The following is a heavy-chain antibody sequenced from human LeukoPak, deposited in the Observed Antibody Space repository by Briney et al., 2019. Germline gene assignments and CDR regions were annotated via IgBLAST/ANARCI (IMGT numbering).Heavy chain of an antibody. D-gene: IGHD6-19*01. CDR1: GFTVSSSY. CDR3: ARDDPVAGTVDY. CDR2: IYSGGST. Sequence: GGSLRLSCAASGFTVSSSYMSWVRQAPGKGLEWVSVIYSGGSTYYADSVKGRFTISRDNSKNTLYLQMNSLRAEDTAVYYCARDDPVAGTVDYWGQGTLVTVSS. V-gene: IGHV3-53*01. J-gene: IGHJ4*02.